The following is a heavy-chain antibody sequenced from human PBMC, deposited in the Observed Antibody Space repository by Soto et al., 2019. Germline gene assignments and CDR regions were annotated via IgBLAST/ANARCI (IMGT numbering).Heavy chain of an antibody. V-gene: IGHV2-26*01. Sequence: QVTLKESGPVLVKPTETLTLTCTVSGFSLSNVRMGVSWIRQPPGKALEWLAHIFSNDEKYYSTSLKSRLTISKETSKSQVVLTMTNMDPVDTATYYCARMDSSPRRFYYGLDVWGQGTTVTVSS. CDR1: GFSLSNVRMG. CDR3: ARMDSSPRRFYYGLDV. J-gene: IGHJ6*02. D-gene: IGHD3-22*01. CDR2: IFSNDEK.